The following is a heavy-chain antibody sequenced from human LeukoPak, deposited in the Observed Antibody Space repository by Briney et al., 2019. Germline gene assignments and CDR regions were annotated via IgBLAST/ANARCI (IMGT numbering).Heavy chain of an antibody. CDR2: ISSSGGNI. D-gene: IGHD5-24*01. CDR3: ARADGYNPIYYYGMDV. Sequence: GGSLRLSCAASGFSFSDYYMSWIRQAPGKWLEWVSYISSSGGNIYYADSVKGRFTISRDNAKNSLYLQMNSLRAEDTAVYYCARADGYNPIYYYGMDVWGQGTTVTVSS. J-gene: IGHJ6*02. CDR1: GFSFSDYY. V-gene: IGHV3-11*01.